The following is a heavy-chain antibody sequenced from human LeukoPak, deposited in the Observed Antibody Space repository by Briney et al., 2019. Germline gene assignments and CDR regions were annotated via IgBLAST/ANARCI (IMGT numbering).Heavy chain of an antibody. J-gene: IGHJ5*02. CDR1: GFTFISYA. CDR2: ISGGGGST. D-gene: IGHD4-17*01. V-gene: IGHV3-23*01. Sequence: GGSLRLSCAASGFTFISYAMSWVRQAPGKGLEWVSAISGGGGSTYYAESVKGRFTISRDNSKKTLYLQMNSLRAEDTAVYYCAKVADDYGDYDWFDPWGQGTLVTVSS. CDR3: AKVADDYGDYDWFDP.